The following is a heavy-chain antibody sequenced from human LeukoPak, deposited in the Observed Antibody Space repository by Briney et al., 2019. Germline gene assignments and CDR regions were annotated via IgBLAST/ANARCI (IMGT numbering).Heavy chain of an antibody. V-gene: IGHV3-7*01. J-gene: IGHJ4*02. Sequence: GGSLRLSCAASGFTFSSYWMHWVRQAPGKGLEWVANIKQDGSEKYYVDSVKGRFTISRDNAKNSLYLQMNSLRAEDTAVYYCARENYGSSGSFDSWGQGTLVTVSS. CDR1: GFTFSSYW. D-gene: IGHD3-22*01. CDR2: IKQDGSEK. CDR3: ARENYGSSGSFDS.